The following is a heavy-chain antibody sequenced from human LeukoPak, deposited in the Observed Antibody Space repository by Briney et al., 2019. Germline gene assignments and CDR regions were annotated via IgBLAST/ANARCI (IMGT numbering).Heavy chain of an antibody. V-gene: IGHV4-34*01. CDR1: GGSFSGYY. CDR2: INHSGST. D-gene: IGHD1-26*01. J-gene: IGHJ4*02. CDR3: ASYSGSYRGFDY. Sequence: SETLSLTCAVYGGSFSGYYWSWIRQPPGKGLEWIGEINHSGSTNYNPSLKSRVTISVDRSKNQFSLKLSSVTAADTAVYYCASYSGSYRGFDYWGQGTLVTVSS.